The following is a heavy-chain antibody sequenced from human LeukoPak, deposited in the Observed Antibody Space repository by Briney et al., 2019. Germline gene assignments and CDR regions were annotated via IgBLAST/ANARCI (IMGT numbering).Heavy chain of an antibody. D-gene: IGHD3-3*01. Sequence: PGGSLRLSCAASGFIFSRYSMNWVRQAPGKGLEWVANIKQDGSEKYYVDSVKGRFTISRDNAKNSLYLQMNSLRAEDTAVYYCASIPVAYDFWSGYEDAFDIWGQGTMVTVSS. CDR1: GFIFSRYS. J-gene: IGHJ3*02. V-gene: IGHV3-7*01. CDR3: ASIPVAYDFWSGYEDAFDI. CDR2: IKQDGSEK.